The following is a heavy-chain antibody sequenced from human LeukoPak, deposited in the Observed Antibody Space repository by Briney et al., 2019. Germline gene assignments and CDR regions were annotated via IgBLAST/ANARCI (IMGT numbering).Heavy chain of an antibody. J-gene: IGHJ4*02. V-gene: IGHV3-53*01. CDR2: IYSGGST. D-gene: IGHD4-11*01. Sequence: PGGSLRLSCAASGFTVSSNYMSWVRQAPGKGLEWVSVIYSGGSTYYADSVKGRFTISRDNSKNTLYLQMNSLRAEDTAVYYCAKDWVSYSKDFDYWGQGTLVTVSS. CDR1: GFTVSSNY. CDR3: AKDWVSYSKDFDY.